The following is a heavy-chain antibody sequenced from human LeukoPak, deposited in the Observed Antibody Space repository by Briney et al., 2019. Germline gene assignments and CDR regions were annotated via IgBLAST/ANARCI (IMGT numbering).Heavy chain of an antibody. J-gene: IGHJ4*02. Sequence: GGSLRLSCAASGFIFSNYPMHCVRQAPGMGLEWVAVISPEGTNKYYADSVKGRFTVSRDNSKNTLYVQMNSLRAEDTAVYYCAREYASGSYRGYFDYWGQGTLVTVSS. D-gene: IGHD3-10*01. CDR3: AREYASGSYRGYFDY. CDR2: ISPEGTNK. CDR1: GFIFSNYP. V-gene: IGHV3-30*04.